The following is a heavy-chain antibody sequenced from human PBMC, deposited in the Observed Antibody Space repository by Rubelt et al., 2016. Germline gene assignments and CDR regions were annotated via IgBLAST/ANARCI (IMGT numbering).Heavy chain of an antibody. J-gene: IGHJ6*02. D-gene: IGHD2-21*02. CDR1: GYSFTSYW. CDR3: ARQGCGGDCYSSLGYYYYGMDV. CDR2: IYPGDSDT. Sequence: PGESLKISFKGSGYSFTSYWIGWVRQMPGKGLEWMGIIYPGDSDTRYSPSFQGQVTISADKSISTAYLQWSSLKASDTAMYYCARQGCGGDCYSSLGYYYYGMDVWGQGTTVTVSS. V-gene: IGHV5-51*01.